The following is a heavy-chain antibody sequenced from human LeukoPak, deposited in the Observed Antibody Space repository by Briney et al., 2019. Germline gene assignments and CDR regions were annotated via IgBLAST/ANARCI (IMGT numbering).Heavy chain of an antibody. V-gene: IGHV4-34*01. CDR3: ARDSADSGSYSSNPFDY. J-gene: IGHJ4*02. Sequence: SETLSFTCAVYGGSISGYYWRWIRQRPGKGLEWIGEVSHSGSTNYDPSLKSRVTISVDTSKNQFSLKLSSVTAADTAVYYCARDSADSGSYSSNPFDYWGQGTLVTVSS. D-gene: IGHD1-26*01. CDR2: VSHSGST. CDR1: GGSISGYY.